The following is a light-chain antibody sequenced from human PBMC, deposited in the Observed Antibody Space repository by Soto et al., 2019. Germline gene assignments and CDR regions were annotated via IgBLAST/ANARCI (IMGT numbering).Light chain of an antibody. CDR2: GAS. V-gene: IGKV3-20*01. Sequence: EIVLTQSPGTLSLSPGETATLSCRASQKISSRYLAWYLQKPGQAPRFLIYGASSRATGIPDRFSGSGSGTDFTLTISRLEPEDFAVYYCQQYGGTPPITFGQGTRLEI. CDR3: QQYGGTPPIT. J-gene: IGKJ5*01. CDR1: QKISSRY.